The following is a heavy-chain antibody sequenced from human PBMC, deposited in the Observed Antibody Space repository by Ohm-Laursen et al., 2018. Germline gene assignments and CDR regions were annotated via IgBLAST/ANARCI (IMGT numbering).Heavy chain of an antibody. Sequence: SLRLSCTASGFAFNTYAMHWVRQAPGKGLEWVAMIYYDGSNKYYADSVKGRFTISRDNAKNSLYLQMNSLRAEDTAVYYCARALIAARRPRTIDYWGQGTLVTVSS. V-gene: IGHV3-33*01. CDR3: ARALIAARRPRTIDY. J-gene: IGHJ4*02. D-gene: IGHD6-6*01. CDR2: IYYDGSNK. CDR1: GFAFNTYA.